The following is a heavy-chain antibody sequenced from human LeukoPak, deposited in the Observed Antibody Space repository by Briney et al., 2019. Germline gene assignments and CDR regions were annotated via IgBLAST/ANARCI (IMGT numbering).Heavy chain of an antibody. V-gene: IGHV4-34*01. CDR3: ARVGYGDAKKYFDY. CDR2: INHSGST. J-gene: IGHJ4*02. CDR1: GGSFSGYY. Sequence: NPSETLSLTCAVYGGSFSGYYWSWIRQPPGKGLEWIGEINHSGSTNYNPSLKSRVTISVDTSKNQFSLKLSSVTAADTAVYYCARVGYGDAKKYFDYWGQGTLVTVSS. D-gene: IGHD4-17*01.